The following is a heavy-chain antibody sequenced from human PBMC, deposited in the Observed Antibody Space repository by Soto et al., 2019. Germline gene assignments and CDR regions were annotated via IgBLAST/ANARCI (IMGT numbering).Heavy chain of an antibody. CDR1: DDSISSGGYY. D-gene: IGHD4-17*01. V-gene: IGHV4-31*03. CDR2: IYGTGNM. Sequence: PSETLSLTCTVSDDSISSGGYYWSWIRQHPGKGLEWIGYIYGTGNMYYKSSLKSRLTFSVDTSKNHFSLKLTSVTAADTAVYYCARETYGDYVGYFGPWGQGIQVTVS. CDR3: ARETYGDYVGYFGP. J-gene: IGHJ5*02.